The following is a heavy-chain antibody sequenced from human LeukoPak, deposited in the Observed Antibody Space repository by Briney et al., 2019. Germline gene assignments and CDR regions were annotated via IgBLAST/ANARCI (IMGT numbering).Heavy chain of an antibody. J-gene: IGHJ4*02. CDR2: IWYDGSSQ. V-gene: IGHV3-33*01. CDR3: AREFGELYIDY. Sequence: PGGSLRLSCAASGFIIGTYGMHWVRQAPGKGLDWVAVIWYDGSSQYYADSVKGRFTISRDNSKNTLYLQMNSLGAEDTAVYYCAREFGELYIDYWGQGTLVTVSS. CDR1: GFIIGTYG. D-gene: IGHD3-10*01.